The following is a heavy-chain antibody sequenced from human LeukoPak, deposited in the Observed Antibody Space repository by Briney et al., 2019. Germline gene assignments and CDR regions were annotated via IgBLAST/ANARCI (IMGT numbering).Heavy chain of an antibody. Sequence: GGSLRLSCEVSGFSVSNNYMNWVRQAPGKGLEWVSATFAGGSTHADSVKGRFTISRDTSKNTLHLQMNSLRPEDTAVYYCAREGYHNSRGSQSWYTAAWGQGTLVIVSS. D-gene: IGHD2/OR15-2a*01. J-gene: IGHJ5*02. CDR3: AREGYHNSRGSQSWYTAA. V-gene: IGHV3-53*01. CDR1: GFSVSNNY. CDR2: TFAGGST.